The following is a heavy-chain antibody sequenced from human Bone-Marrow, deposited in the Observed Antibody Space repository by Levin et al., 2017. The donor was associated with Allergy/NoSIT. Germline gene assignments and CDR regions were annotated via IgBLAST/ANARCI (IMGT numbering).Heavy chain of an antibody. CDR3: ARHKDYGGNGYYYYGMDV. J-gene: IGHJ6*02. Sequence: SLLLSFSSSSPHLPASPLHFPRPAPRLFLSFFSFFLFPIFPIGYADSVKGRFTISRDNAKNSLYLQMNSLRTEDTALYFCARHKDYGGNGYYYYGMDVWGQGTTVTVSS. CDR1: SPHLPASP. D-gene: IGHD4-23*01. V-gene: IGHV3-9*01. CDR2: FLFPIFPI.